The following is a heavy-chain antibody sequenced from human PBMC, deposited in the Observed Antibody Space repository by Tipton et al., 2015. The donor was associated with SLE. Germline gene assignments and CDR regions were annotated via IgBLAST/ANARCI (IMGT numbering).Heavy chain of an antibody. CDR2: IYYSGST. J-gene: IGHJ5*02. V-gene: IGHV4-59*01. CDR3: ARRTGGGELVWFDP. CDR1: GGSISSYY. Sequence: LRLSCTVSGGSISSYYWSWIRQPPGKGLEWIGYIYYSGSTNYNPSLKSRVTISVDTSKNQFSLKLSSVTAADTAVYYCARRTGGGELVWFDPWGQGTLVTVSS. D-gene: IGHD3-16*01.